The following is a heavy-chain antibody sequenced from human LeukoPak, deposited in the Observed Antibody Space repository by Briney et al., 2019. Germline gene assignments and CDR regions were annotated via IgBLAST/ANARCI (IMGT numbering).Heavy chain of an antibody. CDR2: IYHSGST. CDR3: ARRPPGFSGPKHAFDY. CDR1: GYSISSGYY. V-gene: IGHV4-38-2*01. J-gene: IGHJ4*02. Sequence: SETLSLTCAVSGYSISSGYYWGWIRQPPGKGLEWIGSIYHSGSTYYNPSLKSRVTISVDTSKNQFSLKLSSVTAADTAVYCCARRPPGFSGPKHAFDYWGQRTLVTVSS. D-gene: IGHD5-12*01.